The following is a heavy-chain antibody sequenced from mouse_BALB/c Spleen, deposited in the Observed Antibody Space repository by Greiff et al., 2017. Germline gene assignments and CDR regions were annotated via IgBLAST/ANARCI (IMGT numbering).Heavy chain of an antibody. J-gene: IGHJ2*01. Sequence: QVQLQQSGAELVKPGASVKLSCKASGYTFTSYYMYWVKQRPGQGLEWIGGINPSNGGTNFNEKFKSKATLTVDKSSSTAYMQLSSLTSEDSAVYYCTRRTTVVAGDYWGQGTTLTVSS. D-gene: IGHD1-1*01. CDR1: GYTFTSYY. CDR2: INPSNGGT. V-gene: IGHV1S81*02. CDR3: TRRTTVVAGDY.